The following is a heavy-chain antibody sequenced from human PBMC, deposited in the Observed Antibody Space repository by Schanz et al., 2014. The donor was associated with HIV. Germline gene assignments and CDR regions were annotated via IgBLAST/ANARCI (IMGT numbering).Heavy chain of an antibody. Sequence: QGQLVESGGGVVQPGRSLRLSCAASGFSFSDFALHWVRQAPGRGLEWLAVTSSDGSGKFYVDSVKGRFTISRDNSKSILYLQMSSLRREDTAVYYCAKERRERWLPGRGGMDVWGLGTTVTVSS. V-gene: IGHV3-30*18. J-gene: IGHJ6*02. CDR3: AKERRERWLPGRGGMDV. CDR1: GFSFSDFA. CDR2: TSSDGSGK. D-gene: IGHD1-1*01.